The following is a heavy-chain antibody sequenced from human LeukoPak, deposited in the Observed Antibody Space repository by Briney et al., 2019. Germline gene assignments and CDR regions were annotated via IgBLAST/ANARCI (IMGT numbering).Heavy chain of an antibody. V-gene: IGHV4-34*01. CDR1: GGSFSGYY. D-gene: IGHD1/OR15-1a*01. CDR3: ARHKGASETTRRGYYYYGMDI. Sequence: SETLSLTCAVYGGSFSGYYWSWIRQPPGKGLEWIGEINHSGSTNYNPSLKSRVTISVDTSKNQFSLKLSSVTAADTAVYYCARHKGASETTRRGYYYYGMDIWGQGTTVTVSS. CDR2: INHSGST. J-gene: IGHJ6*02.